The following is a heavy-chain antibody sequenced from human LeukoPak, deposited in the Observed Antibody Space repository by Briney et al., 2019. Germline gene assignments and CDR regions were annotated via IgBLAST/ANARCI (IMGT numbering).Heavy chain of an antibody. CDR2: ISYDGSNK. J-gene: IGHJ4*02. CDR1: GFTFSSYG. D-gene: IGHD2-2*01. Sequence: GGSLRLSCAASGFTFSSYGMHWVRQAPGKGLEWVAVISYDGSNKYYADSVKGRFTISRDNSKNTLYLQMNSLRAEDTAVYYCAKYCSSTSCPFGYWGQGTLVTVSS. CDR3: AKYCSSTSCPFGY. V-gene: IGHV3-30*18.